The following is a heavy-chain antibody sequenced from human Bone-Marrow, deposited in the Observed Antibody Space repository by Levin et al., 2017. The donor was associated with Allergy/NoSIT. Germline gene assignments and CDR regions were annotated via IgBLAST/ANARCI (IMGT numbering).Heavy chain of an antibody. CDR2: IFYSGST. CDR3: ARGATYSSGWTDY. V-gene: IGHV4-38-2*01. Sequence: SETLSLTCAVSGYSINSGHYWGWIRQPPGKGLEWIGNIFYSGSTYYNPSLKSRVTISVDTSKNQFSLKLSSVTAADTAVYYCARGATYSSGWTDYWGQGILVTVSS. CDR1: GYSINSGHY. D-gene: IGHD6-25*01. J-gene: IGHJ4*02.